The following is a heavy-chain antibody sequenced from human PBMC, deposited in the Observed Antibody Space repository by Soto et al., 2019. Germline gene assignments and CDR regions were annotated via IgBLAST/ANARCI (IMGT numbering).Heavy chain of an antibody. Sequence: QVQLQESGPGLVKPSETLSLTCTVSGGSISSYYWSWIRQPPGKGLEWIGYIYYSGSTNYNPSLKSRVTIAVDTSKNQFSLKLSSVTAADTAVYYCAGRVGYYDSSGYFWDYWGQGTLVTVSS. CDR3: AGRVGYYDSSGYFWDY. D-gene: IGHD3-22*01. J-gene: IGHJ4*02. CDR1: GGSISSYY. V-gene: IGHV4-59*01. CDR2: IYYSGST.